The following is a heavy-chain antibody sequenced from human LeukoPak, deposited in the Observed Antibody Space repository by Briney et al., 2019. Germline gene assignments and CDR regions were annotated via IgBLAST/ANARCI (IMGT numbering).Heavy chain of an antibody. D-gene: IGHD3-10*01. CDR3: ARHLDYYGSGSYEY. CDR2: ISYSGST. Sequence: SETLSLTCAVSGGSISPYHWTWIRQPPGKGLEWTGYISYSGSTNYNPSLESRVTISVDTSKSQFSLKLSSVTAADTAVYYCARHLDYYGSGSYEYWGQGTLVTVSS. J-gene: IGHJ4*02. CDR1: GGSISPYH. V-gene: IGHV4-59*08.